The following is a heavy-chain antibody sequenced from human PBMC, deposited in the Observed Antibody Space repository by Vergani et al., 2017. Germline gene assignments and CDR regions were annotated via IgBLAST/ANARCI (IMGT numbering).Heavy chain of an antibody. CDR1: GYSFTSYW. J-gene: IGHJ3*02. Sequence: EVQLVQSGAEVKKPGESLTISCKGSGYSFTSYWIGWVRQMPGKGLEWMGIIYPGDSDTRYSPSFQGQVTISADKSISTAYLQWSSLKASDTAMYYCARAPRTDIVVVPALGAFDIWGQGTMVTVSS. D-gene: IGHD2-2*01. V-gene: IGHV5-51*01. CDR3: ARAPRTDIVVVPALGAFDI. CDR2: IYPGDSDT.